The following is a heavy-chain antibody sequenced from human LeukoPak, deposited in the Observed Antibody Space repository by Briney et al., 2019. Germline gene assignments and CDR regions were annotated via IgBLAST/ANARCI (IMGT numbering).Heavy chain of an antibody. CDR1: GFTFSSYA. V-gene: IGHV3-23*01. D-gene: IGHD6-19*01. CDR2: ISGNGGST. J-gene: IGHJ6*02. Sequence: PGASLRLSCAASGFTFSSYAMSWVRQAPGKGLEWVSAISGNGGSTNYADSVKGRFTISRDNSKNTLYLQMNSLRAEDTAVYYCAKDGRVAVAATGYYGMDVWGQGTTVTVSS. CDR3: AKDGRVAVAATGYYGMDV.